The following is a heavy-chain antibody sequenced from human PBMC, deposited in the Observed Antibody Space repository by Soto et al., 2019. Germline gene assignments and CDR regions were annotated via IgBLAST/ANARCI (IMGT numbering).Heavy chain of an antibody. CDR1: GGSMSNYY. CDR3: ARGGHDFWSGPFDY. D-gene: IGHD3-3*01. Sequence: QGQLQESGPGLVKPSETLSLTCTVSGGSMSNYYCNWIRQSAGKGLEWIGRIDASGSTNYNPSLKSRLTMSVDTSKNQFYLRVSSVTAADTAEYYCARGGHDFWSGPFDYWGQGTLVTVSS. CDR2: IDASGST. V-gene: IGHV4-4*07. J-gene: IGHJ4*02.